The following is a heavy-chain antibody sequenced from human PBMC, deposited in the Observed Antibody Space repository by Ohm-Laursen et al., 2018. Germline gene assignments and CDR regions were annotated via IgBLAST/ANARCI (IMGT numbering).Heavy chain of an antibody. V-gene: IGHV3-9*01. D-gene: IGHD3-22*01. Sequence: SLRLSCAASGFSFDDYAMHWVRQAPGKGLEWVSGISWNSGSIGYADSVKGRFTISRDNAKNSLYLQMNSLRAEDTALYYCAKAYYDSDAFDIWGQGTMVTVSS. CDR1: GFSFDDYA. CDR3: AKAYYDSDAFDI. CDR2: ISWNSGSI. J-gene: IGHJ3*02.